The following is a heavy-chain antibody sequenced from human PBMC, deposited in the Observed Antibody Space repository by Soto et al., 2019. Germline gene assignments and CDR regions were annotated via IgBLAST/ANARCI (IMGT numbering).Heavy chain of an antibody. CDR3: TRHSVGPPDY. Sequence: PGGSLRLSCAASGFTFSSYAMHWVRQAPGKGLEWVAVISYDGSNKYYADSVKGRFTISRDNSKNTLYLQWNTLQASDSAMYYYTRHSVGPPDYWGQGTLVTVSS. J-gene: IGHJ4*02. V-gene: IGHV3-30-3*01. CDR2: ISYDGSNK. D-gene: IGHD1-26*01. CDR1: GFTFSSYA.